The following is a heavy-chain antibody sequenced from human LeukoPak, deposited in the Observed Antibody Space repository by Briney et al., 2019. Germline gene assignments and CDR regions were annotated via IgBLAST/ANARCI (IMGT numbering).Heavy chain of an antibody. CDR3: ARGVIGNPVYFDY. D-gene: IGHD3-3*01. CDR2: ISGSGGST. J-gene: IGHJ4*02. CDR1: GFTFSSYA. V-gene: IGHV3-23*01. Sequence: PGGSLRLSCAASGFTFSSYAMSWVRQAPGKGLEWVSAISGSGGSTYYADSVKGRFTISRDNSKNTLYLQMNSLRGEDTAVYRCARGVIGNPVYFDYWGQGILVTVS.